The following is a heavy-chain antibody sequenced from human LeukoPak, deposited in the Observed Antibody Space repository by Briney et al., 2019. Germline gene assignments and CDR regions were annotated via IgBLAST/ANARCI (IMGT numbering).Heavy chain of an antibody. V-gene: IGHV4-31*03. CDR2: IYYSGST. CDR1: GGSISSGGYY. D-gene: IGHD5-24*01. CDR3: ARDLLVGMAPSGFDY. Sequence: PSQTLSLTCTVSGGSISSGGYYWSWIRQPPGKGLEWIGYIYYSGSTYYNPSLKSRVTISVDTSKNQFSLKLSSVTAADTAVYYCARDLLVGMAPSGFDYWGQGTLVTVSS. J-gene: IGHJ4*02.